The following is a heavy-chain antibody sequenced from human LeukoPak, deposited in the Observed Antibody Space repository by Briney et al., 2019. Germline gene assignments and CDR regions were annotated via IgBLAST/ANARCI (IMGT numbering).Heavy chain of an antibody. CDR2: ISGSGGST. Sequence: PGGSLRLSCAASGFTFSSYAMSWVRQAPGKGLEWVSAISGSGGSTYYADSVKGRFTISRDNSKNTLYLQMNSLRAEDTAVYYCAKGGRPEVVVAASDYWGQGTLVTVSS. D-gene: IGHD2-15*01. J-gene: IGHJ4*02. CDR3: AKGGRPEVVVAASDY. V-gene: IGHV3-23*01. CDR1: GFTFSSYA.